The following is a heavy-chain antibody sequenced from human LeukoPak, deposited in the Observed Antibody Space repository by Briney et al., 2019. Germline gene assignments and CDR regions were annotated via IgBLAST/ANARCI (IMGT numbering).Heavy chain of an antibody. D-gene: IGHD3-22*01. Sequence: SETLSLTCTVSGASFSNDYWSWVRQAPGKGLEWIGYIYHNGRTNYNPSLKSRITMSIDTSQKKFSLKVISVTAADTAVYYCARASEGIGYDTWARGSLVTVSS. CDR3: ARASEGIGYDT. CDR1: GASFSNDY. J-gene: IGHJ5*02. V-gene: IGHV4-59*01. CDR2: IYHNGRT.